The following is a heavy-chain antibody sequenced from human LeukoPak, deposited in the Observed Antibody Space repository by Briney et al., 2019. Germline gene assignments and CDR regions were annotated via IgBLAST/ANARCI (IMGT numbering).Heavy chain of an antibody. D-gene: IGHD6-13*01. Sequence: GGSLRLSCAASGFTFSDYSMNWARQAPGKGLEWVSTITNSGGSTCYADSVKGRFTISRDNSKNTLYLQMNSLRAEDTAVYYCAKGPCIAAAGCYFDYWGQGTLVTVSS. J-gene: IGHJ4*02. CDR1: GFTFSDYS. V-gene: IGHV3-23*01. CDR2: ITNSGGST. CDR3: AKGPCIAAAGCYFDY.